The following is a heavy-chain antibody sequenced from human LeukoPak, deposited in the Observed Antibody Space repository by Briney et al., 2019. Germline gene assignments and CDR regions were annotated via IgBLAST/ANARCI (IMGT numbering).Heavy chain of an antibody. V-gene: IGHV3-33*01. D-gene: IGHD1-26*01. J-gene: IGHJ5*02. CDR1: GFIFSTYG. CDR3: ARDVTLREEEANWFDP. Sequence: GGSLRLSCAASGFIFSTYGMHWVRQAPGKGLEWVAVIAHDETYKNSADFVVGRFTISRDNSKNTVYLQMNSLKAEDTAAYYCARDVTLREEEANWFDPWGQGTLVTVSS. CDR2: IAHDETYK.